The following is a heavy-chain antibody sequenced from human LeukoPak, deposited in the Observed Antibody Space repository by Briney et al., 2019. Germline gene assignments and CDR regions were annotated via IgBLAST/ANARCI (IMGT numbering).Heavy chain of an antibody. CDR3: ARGRVRTTVTTPLGY. J-gene: IGHJ4*02. CDR1: GYTFTGYY. Sequence: GASVKVSCKASGYTFTGYYMHWVRQAPGQGLEWMGRINPNSGGTNYAQKFQGRVTMTRDTSISAAYMELSRLRSDDTAVYYCARGRVRTTVTTPLGYWGQGTLVTVSS. CDR2: INPNSGGT. D-gene: IGHD4-17*01. V-gene: IGHV1-2*06.